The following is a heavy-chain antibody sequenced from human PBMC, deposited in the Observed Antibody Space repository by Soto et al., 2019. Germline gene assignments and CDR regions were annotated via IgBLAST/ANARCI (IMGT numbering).Heavy chain of an antibody. CDR1: GFTFSSYA. CDR2: ISYDGSNK. Sequence: QVQLVESGGGVVQPGRSLRLSCAASGFTFSSYAMHWVRQAPGKGLEWVAVISYDGSNKYYADSVKGRFTISRDNSKNTLYLQMNSLRAEDTAVYYCARTHLNLIIYYYYYGMDVWGQGTTVTVSS. CDR3: ARTHLNLIIYYYYYGMDV. V-gene: IGHV3-30-3*01. J-gene: IGHJ6*02.